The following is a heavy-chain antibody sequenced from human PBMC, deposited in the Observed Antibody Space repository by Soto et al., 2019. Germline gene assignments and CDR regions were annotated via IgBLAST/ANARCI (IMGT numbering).Heavy chain of an antibody. CDR3: AREVLWSRYFDY. J-gene: IGHJ4*02. CDR1: GFIFSNYV. D-gene: IGHD2-21*01. CDR2: MSYDGTTK. V-gene: IGHV3-30-3*01. Sequence: QVQLVESGGGVVQPGRSLRLSCAASGFIFSNYVMYWVRQAPGKGLEWVAFMSYDGTTKYYADSVKGRFTISRDNSKNTLYLQMNNLRPEDTGVYYGAREVLWSRYFDYWGQGTLVTVSS.